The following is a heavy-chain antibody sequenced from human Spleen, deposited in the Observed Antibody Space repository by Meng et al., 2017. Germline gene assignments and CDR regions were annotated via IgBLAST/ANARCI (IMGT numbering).Heavy chain of an antibody. V-gene: IGHV4-34*01. D-gene: IGHD4-11*01. CDR1: GGSISGYY. CDR3: ARGPRITVAGGWFDP. CDR2: INHSGST. Sequence: QVQPQQGGAGLLRPSETLSLTCAVYGGSISGYYWTWIRQPPGKGLEWIGEINHSGSTTYNPSLKSRVTISVDTSKNQFSLKLNSVTAADTAVYYCARGPRITVAGGWFDPWGQGTLVTVSS. J-gene: IGHJ5*02.